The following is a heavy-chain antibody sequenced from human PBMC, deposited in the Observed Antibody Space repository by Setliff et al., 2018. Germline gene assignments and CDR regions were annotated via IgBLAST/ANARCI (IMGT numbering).Heavy chain of an antibody. CDR2: IYYSGST. CDR3: TVYNTGSSKDHY. D-gene: IGHD2-8*02. V-gene: IGHV4-59*03. Sequence: SETLSLTCTVSGGSISSHYWSWIRQPPGKGLEWIGSIYYSGSTNYNPSLKSRVTISVDTSKNQFPLKLSSVTAADTALYYCTVYNTGSSKDHYWGQGTPVTVSS. J-gene: IGHJ4*02. CDR1: GGSISSHY.